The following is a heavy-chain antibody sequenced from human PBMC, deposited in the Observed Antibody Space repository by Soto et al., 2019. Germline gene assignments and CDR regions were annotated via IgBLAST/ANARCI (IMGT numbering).Heavy chain of an antibody. Sequence: PGGSMRLACAASGFTFSSYAMSWVRQATGKGLEWVSAISGSGGSTYYADSVKGRFTISRDNSKNTLYLQMNSLRAEDTAVYYCAKAKYYYDSSGSGPWDYWGQGTLVTVSS. V-gene: IGHV3-23*01. J-gene: IGHJ4*02. CDR1: GFTFSSYA. CDR2: ISGSGGST. D-gene: IGHD3-22*01. CDR3: AKAKYYYDSSGSGPWDY.